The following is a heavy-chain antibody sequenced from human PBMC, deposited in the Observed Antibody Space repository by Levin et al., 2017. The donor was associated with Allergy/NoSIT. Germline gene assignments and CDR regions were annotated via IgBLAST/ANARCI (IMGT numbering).Heavy chain of an antibody. D-gene: IGHD2-2*01. V-gene: IGHV3-53*01. CDR2: IYSGGIT. CDR1: GFTLSSHY. Sequence: GESLKISCAASGFTLSSHYMSWVRQAPGKGLEWVSVIYSGGITYYADSVKGRFTISRDNSKNTLYLQMNSLRAEDTAVYYCARRDCSSTSCSYFDFWGQGTLVTVSS. CDR3: ARRDCSSTSCSYFDF. J-gene: IGHJ4*02.